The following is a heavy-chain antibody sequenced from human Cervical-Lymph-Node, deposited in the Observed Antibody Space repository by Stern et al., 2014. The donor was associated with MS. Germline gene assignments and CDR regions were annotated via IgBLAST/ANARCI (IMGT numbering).Heavy chain of an antibody. Sequence: VHLVESGAEVKKPGSPVKVSCKASGGTFSSYAISWVRQAPGQVLEWMGGSITILGTANYAQTLQGRVTTNAVDSTSTAFMELSSLRSEDTAMYYCARVRELGMDVWGQGTTVTVSS. CDR2: SITILGTA. V-gene: IGHV1-69*01. D-gene: IGHD1-7*01. CDR3: ARVRELGMDV. J-gene: IGHJ6*02. CDR1: GGTFSSYA.